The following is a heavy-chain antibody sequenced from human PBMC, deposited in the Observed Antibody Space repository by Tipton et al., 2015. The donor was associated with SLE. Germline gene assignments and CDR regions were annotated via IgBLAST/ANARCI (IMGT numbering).Heavy chain of an antibody. CDR2: ISTYNGNT. CDR3: ARDESGFKDFFDY. V-gene: IGHV1-18*01. Sequence: QVQLVQSGVEVKKPGASVRVSCKASGYTFTTYGISWVRQAPGQGLEWMGWISTYNGNTNYAQRLQGRVTMTSDTSTSTAYMELRSLRSDDTAIYYCARDESGFKDFFDYWGQGTLVTVSS. D-gene: IGHD5-12*01. CDR1: GYTFTTYG. J-gene: IGHJ4*02.